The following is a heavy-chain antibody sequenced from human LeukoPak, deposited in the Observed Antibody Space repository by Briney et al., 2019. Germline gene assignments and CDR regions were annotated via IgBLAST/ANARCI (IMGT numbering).Heavy chain of an antibody. V-gene: IGHV3-30*02. J-gene: IGHJ4*02. Sequence: GGSLRLSCAPSGFTFSSYGMHWVRQAPGQGLEWVAFIRYDGSNKYYADSVKGRFTISRDNSKNTLYLQMNSLRAEDTAVYYCAKDILWFGELLYGSLDYWGQGTLVTVSS. D-gene: IGHD3-10*01. CDR3: AKDILWFGELLYGSLDY. CDR2: IRYDGSNK. CDR1: GFTFSSYG.